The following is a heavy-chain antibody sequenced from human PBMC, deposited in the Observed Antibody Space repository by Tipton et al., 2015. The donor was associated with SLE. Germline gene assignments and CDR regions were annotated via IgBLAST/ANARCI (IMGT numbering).Heavy chain of an antibody. D-gene: IGHD2-21*01. CDR3: ASACGGHCIGSY. Sequence: QSGAEVKQPGASVKVSCKASGYTFTNYVINWVRQATGQGLEWMGWMNPNSGYTVFAQNFQGRVSMTRDTTIGTAYMELSSLRSEDTAVYYCASACGGHCIGSYGGQGALVTVSS. CDR2: MNPNSGYT. CDR1: GYTFTNYV. V-gene: IGHV1-8*02. J-gene: IGHJ4*02.